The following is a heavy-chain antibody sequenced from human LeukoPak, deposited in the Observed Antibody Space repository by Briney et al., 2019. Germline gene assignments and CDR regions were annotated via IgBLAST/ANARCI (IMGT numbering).Heavy chain of an antibody. J-gene: IGHJ5*02. CDR1: GWSVSSNAMS. V-gene: IGHV4-61*08. CDR3: ARDTPGGYGFWWFDP. CDR2: NTYFGSA. Sequence: WETLTLSCAASGWSVSSNAMSWVCIRQPPGKGLEWIGYNTYFGSASYSPSLKSRVTISVDTSKNQFSLKLSSVTAADTGVYYCARDTPGGYGFWWFDPWGQGTLVTVSS. D-gene: IGHD5-12*01.